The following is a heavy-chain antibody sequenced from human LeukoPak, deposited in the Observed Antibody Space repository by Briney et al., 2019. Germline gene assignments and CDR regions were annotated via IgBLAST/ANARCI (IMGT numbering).Heavy chain of an antibody. V-gene: IGHV3-66*01. Sequence: GGSLRLSCAASGFTVSSNYMSWVRQAPGKGLEWASLIDSAGSTYYADAVKGRFIISRDNYKNTVYLQMNSLRAEDTAVYYCARGVRPGIAAAYFWGQGTLVTVSS. CDR3: ARGVRPGIAAAYF. D-gene: IGHD6-13*01. CDR2: IDSAGST. CDR1: GFTVSSNY. J-gene: IGHJ4*02.